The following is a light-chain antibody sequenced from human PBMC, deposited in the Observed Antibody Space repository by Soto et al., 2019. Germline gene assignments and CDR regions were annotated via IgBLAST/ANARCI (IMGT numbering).Light chain of an antibody. V-gene: IGKV1-39*01. CDR3: QQSYSNSMYT. CDR2: AAS. CDR1: QSVSSY. J-gene: IGKJ2*01. Sequence: DIQMTQSPSSLSASVGDRVTITCRASQSVSSYLSWYQQKSRKAPKLLIYAASNLQSGVPSRFGGSGSGTDFTLTISGLQPEDFATYYCQQSYSNSMYTFGQGTKLEIK.